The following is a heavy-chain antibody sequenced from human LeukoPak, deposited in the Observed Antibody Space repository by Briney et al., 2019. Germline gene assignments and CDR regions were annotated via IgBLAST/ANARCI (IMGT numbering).Heavy chain of an antibody. D-gene: IGHD3-10*01. CDR1: GGSISSYY. CDR3: ARGFGSGSYYYGWFDP. V-gene: IGHV4-59*08. J-gene: IGHJ5*02. Sequence: SETLSLTCTVSGGSISSYYWSWIRQPPGKGLEWIGYIYYSGSTNYNPSLKSRVSISRDMSKKQFSLMLSSVTAADTAVYYCARGFGSGSYYYGWFDPWGQGTLVTVSS. CDR2: IYYSGST.